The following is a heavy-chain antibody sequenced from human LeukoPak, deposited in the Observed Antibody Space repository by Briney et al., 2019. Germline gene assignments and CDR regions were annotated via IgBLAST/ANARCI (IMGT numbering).Heavy chain of an antibody. J-gene: IGHJ5*02. Sequence: SQTLSPTCAISGDSVSSNSAAWNWIRQPPPRGLEWLGRTCYRSKWYNDYAVSVKSRITINPDTSKNQFSLQLNSVTPEDTAVYYCARDLRGSKGLNWFDPWGQGTLVTVSS. V-gene: IGHV6-1*01. CDR1: GDSVSSNSAA. CDR3: ARDLRGSKGLNWFDP. D-gene: IGHD2-15*01. CDR2: TCYRSKWYN.